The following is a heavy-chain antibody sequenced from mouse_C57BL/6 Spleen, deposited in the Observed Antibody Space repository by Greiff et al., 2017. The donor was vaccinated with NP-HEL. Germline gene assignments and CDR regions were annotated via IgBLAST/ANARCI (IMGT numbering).Heavy chain of an antibody. D-gene: IGHD3-1*01. CDR1: GFTFSNYW. V-gene: IGHV6-3*01. CDR3: TAGWNFDY. CDR2: IRLKSDNYAT. Sequence: DVQLQESGGGLVQPGGSMKLSCVASGFTFSNYWMNWVRQSPEKGLEWVAQIRLKSDNYATHYAEAVKGRFTISRDDSKSSVYLQMNNLRAEDIGIYYCTAGWNFDYWGQGTTLTVSS. J-gene: IGHJ2*01.